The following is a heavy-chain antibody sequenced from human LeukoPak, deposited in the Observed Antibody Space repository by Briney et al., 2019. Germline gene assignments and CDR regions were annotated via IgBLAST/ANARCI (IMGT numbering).Heavy chain of an antibody. Sequence: ASVKVSRKASGYTFTSYGISWVRQAPGQGLEWMGWISAYNGNTNYAQKLQGRVTMTTDTSTSTAYMELRSLRSDDTAVYYCARSTWDIVVVPAAPEAFDIWGQGTMVTVSS. V-gene: IGHV1-18*01. J-gene: IGHJ3*02. D-gene: IGHD2-2*01. CDR3: ARSTWDIVVVPAAPEAFDI. CDR1: GYTFTSYG. CDR2: ISAYNGNT.